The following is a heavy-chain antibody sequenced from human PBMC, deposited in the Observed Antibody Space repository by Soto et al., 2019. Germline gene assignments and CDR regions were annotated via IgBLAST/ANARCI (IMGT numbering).Heavy chain of an antibody. J-gene: IGHJ6*02. CDR3: ASSPRYYYYAMDV. CDR1: GFTVSSKY. CDR2: FDSGGTT. Sequence: PGGSLRLSCAASGFTVSSKYMSWVRQAPGKGLEWVSVFDSGGTTYYADSVKGRSTISRDNSENKLYFQMNSLRAEDTAVYYCASSPRYYYYAMDVGGQGTTVTVSS. V-gene: IGHV3-53*01.